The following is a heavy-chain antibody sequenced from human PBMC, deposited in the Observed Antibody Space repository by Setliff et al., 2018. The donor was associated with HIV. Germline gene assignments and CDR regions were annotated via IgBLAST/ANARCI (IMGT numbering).Heavy chain of an antibody. CDR1: GFTFNSYG. D-gene: IGHD3-3*01. J-gene: IGHJ4*02. CDR3: VKDVLKCWSGSGALDF. CDR2: IWYDASKK. V-gene: IGHV3-33*06. Sequence: QPGGSLRLSCAASGFTFNSYGIHWVRQAPGKGLKWVALIWYDASKKEYSDSVKGRFNTLRDDSKKTAYLQMNSLRDEDTAVYYCVKDVLKCWSGSGALDFWGPGTLVTVSS.